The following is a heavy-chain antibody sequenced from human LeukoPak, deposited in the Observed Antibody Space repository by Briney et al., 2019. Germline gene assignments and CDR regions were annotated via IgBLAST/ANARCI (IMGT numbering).Heavy chain of an antibody. CDR2: IYTSGST. D-gene: IGHD4-17*01. J-gene: IGHJ4*02. Sequence: SQTLSLTXTVSGGSISSGNYYWSWIRQPAGKGLEWIGRIYTSGSTNYNPSLKSRVTISVDTSKNQFSLKLTSVTAADTAVYYCARDFNGDYPDYWGQGTLVTVSS. V-gene: IGHV4-61*02. CDR1: GGSISSGNYY. CDR3: ARDFNGDYPDY.